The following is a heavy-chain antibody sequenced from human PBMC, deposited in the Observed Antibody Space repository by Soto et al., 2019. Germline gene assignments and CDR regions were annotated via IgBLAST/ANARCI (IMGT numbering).Heavy chain of an antibody. D-gene: IGHD3-16*02. V-gene: IGHV1-18*01. CDR3: ARDNGNYYYGMDV. Sequence: QVQLVQSGAEVKKPGASVKVSCKASGYTFTSYGISWVRQAPGQXXXXMGWISAYNGNTNYAQKLQGRVXMTTDTSXXXAXXXLXXLRSDDTAVYYCARDNGNYYYGMDVWGQGTTVTVSS. CDR1: GYTFTSYG. J-gene: IGHJ6*02. CDR2: ISAYNGNT.